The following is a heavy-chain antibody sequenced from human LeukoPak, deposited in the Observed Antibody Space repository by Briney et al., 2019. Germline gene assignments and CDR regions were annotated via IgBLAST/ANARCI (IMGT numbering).Heavy chain of an antibody. J-gene: IGHJ3*02. V-gene: IGHV3-30*19. CDR1: GFTFSSYG. Sequence: GGSLRLSCAASGFTFSSYGMHWVRQAPGKGLEWVAVISYDGSNKYYADSVKGRFTISRDNSKNTLYLQMNSLRAEDTAVYYCARDQGHNWSYDAFDIWGQGTMVTVSS. CDR2: ISYDGSNK. D-gene: IGHD1-20*01. CDR3: ARDQGHNWSYDAFDI.